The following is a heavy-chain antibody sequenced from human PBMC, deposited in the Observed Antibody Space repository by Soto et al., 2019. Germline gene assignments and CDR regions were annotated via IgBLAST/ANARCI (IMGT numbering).Heavy chain of an antibody. CDR1: GYTFTSYD. CDR2: MNPKSGNT. J-gene: IGHJ4*02. D-gene: IGHD4-17*01. Sequence: QVQLVQSGAEVKKPGASVKVSCKASGYTFTSYDINWVRQATGQGLVWMGWMNPKSGNTGYAQKLQGRVTMTRTTSISTAYMGLSSLRSEDTSVYYCARSLYGEHVDSWGQGTLVTVSS. CDR3: ARSLYGEHVDS. V-gene: IGHV1-8*01.